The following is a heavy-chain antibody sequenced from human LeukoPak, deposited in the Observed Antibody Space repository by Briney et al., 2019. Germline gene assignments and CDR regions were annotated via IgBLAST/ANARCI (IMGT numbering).Heavy chain of an antibody. J-gene: IGHJ4*02. CDR1: GYTFTSYA. D-gene: IGHD2-8*01. Sequence: ASVKVSCKASGYTFTSYAMNWVRQAPGQRLEWMGWINTNTENPAYAQGFTGRFVFSLDTSVSTAYLQINSLKAEDTAIYYCARMGYCTRATCGGAFDFWGQGTLVTVSS. CDR3: ARMGYCTRATCGGAFDF. CDR2: INTNTENP. V-gene: IGHV7-4-1*02.